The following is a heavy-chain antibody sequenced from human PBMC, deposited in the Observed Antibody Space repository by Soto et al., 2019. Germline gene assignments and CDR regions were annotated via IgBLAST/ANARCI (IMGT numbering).Heavy chain of an antibody. V-gene: IGHV1-8*01. D-gene: IGHD6-13*01. CDR3: ARGSSRTVRLFDP. Sequence: QVKLVQSGAEVKKAGASVKVSCKASGYTFTSYDINWVRQATGQGLEWMGWMNPNGGNTGYAQKFHGRVTMTRNTSISTAYMELSSLRSEDTAVYYCARGSSRTVRLFDPWGQGTRVTVSS. CDR1: GYTFTSYD. CDR2: MNPNGGNT. J-gene: IGHJ5*02.